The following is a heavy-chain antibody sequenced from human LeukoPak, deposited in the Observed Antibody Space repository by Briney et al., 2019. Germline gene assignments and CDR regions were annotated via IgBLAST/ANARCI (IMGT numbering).Heavy chain of an antibody. CDR3: ARDRNVEMATITWYFDL. CDR1: GYTFTSYD. CDR2: MNPNSAHT. Sequence: ASVKVSCKASGYTFTSYDIHWVRQATGHGLEWMGWMNPNSAHTGHAQKFQGRVTMTRDTSISTAYMELSSLRSEDTAVYYCARDRNVEMATITWYFDLWGRGTLVTVSS. V-gene: IGHV1-8*01. D-gene: IGHD5-24*01. J-gene: IGHJ2*01.